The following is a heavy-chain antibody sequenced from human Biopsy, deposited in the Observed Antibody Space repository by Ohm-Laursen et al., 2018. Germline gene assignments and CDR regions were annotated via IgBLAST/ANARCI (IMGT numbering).Heavy chain of an antibody. J-gene: IGHJ4*02. D-gene: IGHD3-22*01. CDR1: GASISDYY. CDR3: AKGYTDYSDSSGFSYYFRY. CDR2: IFTSGST. V-gene: IGHV4-4*07. Sequence: SETLSLTCTVPGASISDYYCVWIRQPAGKGLEWIGLIFTSGSTTYNPSLRSRVTMSVDTSKNQFTLKLSSVTAADTAIYYCAKGYTDYSDSSGFSYYFRYWGQGTLVTVSS.